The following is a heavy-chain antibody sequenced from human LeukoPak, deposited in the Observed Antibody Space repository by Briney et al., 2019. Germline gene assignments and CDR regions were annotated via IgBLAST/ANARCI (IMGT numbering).Heavy chain of an antibody. D-gene: IGHD4-17*01. CDR2: VNHSGST. Sequence: SETLSLTCAVYGGSFSGYYWSWIRQPPGKGLEWIGEVNHSGSTNYNPSLKSRVTISVDTSKNQFSLKLSSVTAADTAVYYCARIHDYGDYAFDRWGQGTLVTVSS. CDR3: ARIHDYGDYAFDR. CDR1: GGSFSGYY. V-gene: IGHV4-34*01. J-gene: IGHJ4*02.